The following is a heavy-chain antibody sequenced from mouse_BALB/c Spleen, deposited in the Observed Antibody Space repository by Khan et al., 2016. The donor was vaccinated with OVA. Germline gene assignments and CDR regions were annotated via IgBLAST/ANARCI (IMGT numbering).Heavy chain of an antibody. Sequence: QVRLQQSGPGLVAPSQSLSITCTVSGFSLTDYGVSWIRQPPGKGLEWLGVIWGGGSTYYTSVLKSRLSISKDNSKSQVFLKMISLQTDDTAIYYCAKGIWSYYFTLDYWGQGTSVTVSS. V-gene: IGHV2-6-5*01. CDR1: GFSLTDYG. CDR2: IWGGGST. J-gene: IGHJ4*01. D-gene: IGHD1-1*02. CDR3: AKGIWSYYFTLDY.